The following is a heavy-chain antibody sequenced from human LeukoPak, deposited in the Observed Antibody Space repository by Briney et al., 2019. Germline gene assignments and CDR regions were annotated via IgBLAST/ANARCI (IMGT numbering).Heavy chain of an antibody. J-gene: IGHJ4*02. CDR1: GFTFSSYS. CDR2: ISSSSSYI. D-gene: IGHD3-3*01. CDR3: AQSHDFWSGYRYWYFDY. Sequence: NPGGSLRLSCAASGFTFSSYSMNWVRQAPGKGLEWVSSISSSSSYIYYADSVKGRFTISRDNAKNSLYLQMNSLRAEDTAVYYCAQSHDFWSGYRYWYFDYWGQGTLVTVSS. V-gene: IGHV3-21*01.